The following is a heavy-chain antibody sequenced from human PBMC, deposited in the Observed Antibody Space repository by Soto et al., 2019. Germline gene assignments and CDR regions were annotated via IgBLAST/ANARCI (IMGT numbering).Heavy chain of an antibody. J-gene: IGHJ2*01. CDR1: GFTFSSFA. V-gene: IGHV3-23*01. CDR2: ISGSGGST. CDR3: AKQMEWGAAAGTYWYFDL. D-gene: IGHD6-13*01. Sequence: EVQLLQSGGGWVQPGGSLRLSSEASGFTFSSFAMSWVRQTPGKGLEWVSGISGSGGSTYYADSVKGRFTISRDNSEDTLYLQMISLRGDDTAVYYCAKQMEWGAAAGTYWYFDLWGRGTLVTVSS.